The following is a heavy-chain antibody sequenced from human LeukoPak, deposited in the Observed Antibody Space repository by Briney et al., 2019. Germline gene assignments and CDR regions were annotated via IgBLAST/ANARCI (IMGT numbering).Heavy chain of an antibody. V-gene: IGHV3-21*01. CDR1: GFTFSSYS. CDR3: AKEGEMSRGTTFSDY. Sequence: GGSLRLSCAAPGFTFSSYSMNWVRQAPGKGLEWVSCISSSGSSIYYVDSVKGRFTISRDNAKNSLYLQMNSLRAEDTAVYYCAKEGEMSRGTTFSDYWGQGTLVTVSS. CDR2: ISSSGSSI. J-gene: IGHJ4*02. D-gene: IGHD4-17*01.